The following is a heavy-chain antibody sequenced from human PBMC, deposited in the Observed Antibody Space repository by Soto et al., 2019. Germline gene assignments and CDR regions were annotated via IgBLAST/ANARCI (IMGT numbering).Heavy chain of an antibody. CDR1: GGTFSNYA. J-gene: IGHJ6*02. Sequence: QVQLVQSGAEVKKPGSSVKVSCKASGGTFSNYAISWVRQAPGQGLEWMGGIIPISGTANYAQKFQGRVTITAGESTRTAYMALSSLRSEDTAVDYCAMSQGSSTSLAIYYYYYYGIDVWGQGTTVTVSS. D-gene: IGHD2-2*01. CDR2: IIPISGTA. CDR3: AMSQGSSTSLAIYYYYYYGIDV. V-gene: IGHV1-69*01.